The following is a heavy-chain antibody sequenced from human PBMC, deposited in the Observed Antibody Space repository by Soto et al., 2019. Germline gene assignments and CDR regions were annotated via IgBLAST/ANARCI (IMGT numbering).Heavy chain of an antibody. Sequence: QVQLVQSGAEVKKPGASVKVSCKASGYTFTGYYMHWVRQAPGQGLEWMGWINPNSGVTNYAQKFQGWVTMTRDTSISTAYMELSRLRSDDTAVYYCAILSTVTTTFDYWGQGTLVTVSS. CDR2: INPNSGVT. CDR3: AILSTVTTTFDY. J-gene: IGHJ4*02. V-gene: IGHV1-2*04. D-gene: IGHD4-17*01. CDR1: GYTFTGYY.